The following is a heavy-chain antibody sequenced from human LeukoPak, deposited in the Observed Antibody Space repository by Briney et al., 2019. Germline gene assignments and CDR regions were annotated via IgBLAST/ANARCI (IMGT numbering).Heavy chain of an antibody. V-gene: IGHV3-66*01. CDR2: IYSGGST. D-gene: IGHD3-16*01. CDR3: AIEGEELDY. J-gene: IGHJ4*02. CDR1: GFTFSSYW. Sequence: GGSLRLSCAASGFTFSSYWMHWVRQAPGKGLEWVSVIYSGGSTYYADSVKGRFTISRDNSKSTLYLQMNSLRAEDTAVYYCAIEGEELDYWGQGTLVTVSS.